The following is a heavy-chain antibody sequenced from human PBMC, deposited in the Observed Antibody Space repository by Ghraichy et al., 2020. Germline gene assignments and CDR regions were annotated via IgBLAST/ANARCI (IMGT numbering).Heavy chain of an antibody. Sequence: SETLSLTCAVYGGSFSGYYWSWIRQPPGKGLEWIGEINHSGSTNYNPSLKSRVTISVDTSKNQFSLKLSSVTAADTAVYYCARWLHKGNEYWGQGTLVTVSS. V-gene: IGHV4-34*01. D-gene: IGHD5-24*01. CDR1: GGSFSGYY. J-gene: IGHJ4*02. CDR2: INHSGST. CDR3: ARWLHKGNEY.